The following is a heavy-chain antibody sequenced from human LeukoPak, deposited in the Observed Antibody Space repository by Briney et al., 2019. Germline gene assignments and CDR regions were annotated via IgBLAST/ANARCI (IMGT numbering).Heavy chain of an antibody. D-gene: IGHD6-13*01. V-gene: IGHV3-30*03. Sequence: GGSLRLSCAASGFTFSIYWMSWVRQAPGKGPEWVAVISEDGSRKSYADSVKGRFTISRDNSENTVYLQMDSLRVDDTALYYCARAYSTSWYCAYWGQGSLVTVSS. CDR3: ARAYSTSWYCAY. CDR2: ISEDGSRK. J-gene: IGHJ4*02. CDR1: GFTFSIYW.